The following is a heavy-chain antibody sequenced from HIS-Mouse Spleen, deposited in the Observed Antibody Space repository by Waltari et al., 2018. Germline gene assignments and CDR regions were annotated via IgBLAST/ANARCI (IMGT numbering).Heavy chain of an antibody. D-gene: IGHD6-19*01. CDR2: ISYDGSNK. Sequence: QVQLVESGGGVVQPGRSLRLSCAACGFPFSSYGMSWVRQAPGKGLEWVAVISYDGSNKYYADSVKGRFTISRDNSKNTLYLQMNSLRAEDTAVYYCAKASSGWLDYWGQGTLVTVSS. J-gene: IGHJ4*02. V-gene: IGHV3-30*18. CDR1: GFPFSSYG. CDR3: AKASSGWLDY.